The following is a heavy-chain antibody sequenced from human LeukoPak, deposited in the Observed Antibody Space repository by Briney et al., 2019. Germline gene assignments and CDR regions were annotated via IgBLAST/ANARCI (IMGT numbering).Heavy chain of an antibody. J-gene: IGHJ3*02. Sequence: GTSLRLSCATSGFTFRTTGVHWVRQGPGKGLEWVALMSSDGINTYYADSVKGRFTVSRDNSKNTVYLQMNSLRAEDTAVYYCARVNYASSAFDAFDIWGQGTMVTVSS. CDR3: ARVNYASSAFDAFDI. V-gene: IGHV3-33*08. CDR1: GFTFRTTG. D-gene: IGHD3-22*01. CDR2: MSSDGINT.